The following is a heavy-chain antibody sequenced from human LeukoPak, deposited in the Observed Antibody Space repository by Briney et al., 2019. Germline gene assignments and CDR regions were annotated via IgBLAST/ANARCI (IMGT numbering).Heavy chain of an antibody. CDR1: GGSISSSSYY. V-gene: IGHV4-39*01. Sequence: SETLSLTCTVSGGSISSSSYYWGWIRQPPGKGLEWIGSIYCSGSTNNNPSLKSRVTISVDTSKNQFSLKLSSVTVADTAVYYCARRRTMFGYFAGEFDYWGQGTLVTVSS. D-gene: IGHD3-3*01. CDR2: IYCSGST. J-gene: IGHJ4*02. CDR3: ARRRTMFGYFAGEFDY.